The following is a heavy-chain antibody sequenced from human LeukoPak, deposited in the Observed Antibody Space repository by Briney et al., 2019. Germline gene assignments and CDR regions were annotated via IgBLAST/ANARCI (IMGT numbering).Heavy chain of an antibody. D-gene: IGHD3-22*01. V-gene: IGHV4-59*08. J-gene: IGHJ4*02. CDR3: ARYYYDSSGYYYFDY. Sequence: PSETLSLTCTVSGGSISSYYWSWIRQPPGKGLEWIGYIYYSGSTNYNPSLKSRVTISVDTSKNQFSLKLSSVTAADTAVYYCARYYYDSSGYYYFDYWGQGTLVTVSS. CDR1: GGSISSYY. CDR2: IYYSGST.